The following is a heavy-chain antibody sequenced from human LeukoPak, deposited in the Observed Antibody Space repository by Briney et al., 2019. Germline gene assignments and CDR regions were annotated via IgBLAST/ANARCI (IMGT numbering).Heavy chain of an antibody. CDR3: AIGPPPDFDY. Sequence: WETLSLTSTVSGDSISSYYWSWIRQPAGKGLEWIGRIHPSGSTNYNPSLKSRVTLSVDTSKNQFSLKLSSVTAADTAVYYCAIGPPPDFDYWGRGTLVTVSS. CDR1: GDSISSYY. V-gene: IGHV4-4*07. J-gene: IGHJ4*02. CDR2: IHPSGST.